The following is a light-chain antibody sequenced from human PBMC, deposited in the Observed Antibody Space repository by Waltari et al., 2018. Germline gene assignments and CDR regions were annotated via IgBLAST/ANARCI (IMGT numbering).Light chain of an antibody. CDR3: SSYTGSSTWV. J-gene: IGLJ3*02. V-gene: IGLV2-14*01. CDR2: DVS. CDR1: SSAIGGYNY. Sequence: QSALTQPASVSGSPGQSITIPCTGTSSAIGGYNYVSWYPQDVGKAPTLLIYDVSKRPSGVSNRFSGSKSGNTASLTISGLQAEDEADYHCSSYTGSSTWVFGGGTKLTVL.